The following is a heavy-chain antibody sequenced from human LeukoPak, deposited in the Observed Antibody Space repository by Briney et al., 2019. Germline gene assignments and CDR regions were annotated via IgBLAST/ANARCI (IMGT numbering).Heavy chain of an antibody. D-gene: IGHD3-22*01. Sequence: PGGSLRLSCAASGFTFSSYAMSWVRQAPGKGLEWVSAISGSGGSTYYADSVKGRFTISRDNSKNTLYLQMNSLRAEDTAVYYCAKDAQPTYYYDSSGYEPNDYWGQGTLVTVSS. CDR2: ISGSGGST. CDR3: AKDAQPTYYYDSSGYEPNDY. CDR1: GFTFSSYA. V-gene: IGHV3-23*01. J-gene: IGHJ4*02.